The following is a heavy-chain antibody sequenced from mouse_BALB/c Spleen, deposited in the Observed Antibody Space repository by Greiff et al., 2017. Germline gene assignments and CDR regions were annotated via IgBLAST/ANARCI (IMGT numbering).Heavy chain of an antibody. D-gene: IGHD3-2*01. CDR2: IRNKANGYTT. CDR1: GFTFTDYY. Sequence: EVNLVESGGGLVQPGGSLRLSCATSGFTFTDYYMSWVRQPPGKALEWLGFIRNKANGYTTEYSASVKGRFTISRDNSQSILYLQMNTLRAEDSATYYCARAQTARAMSQYYFDYWGQGTTLTVSS. J-gene: IGHJ2*01. V-gene: IGHV7-3*02. CDR3: ARAQTARAMSQYYFDY.